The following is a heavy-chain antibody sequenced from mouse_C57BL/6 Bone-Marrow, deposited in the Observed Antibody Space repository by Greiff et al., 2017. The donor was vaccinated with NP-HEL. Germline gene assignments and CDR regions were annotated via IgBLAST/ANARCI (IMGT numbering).Heavy chain of an antibody. CDR3: VRSNAWFAY. Sequence: GGGLVQPKGSLKLSCAASGFSFNTYAMNWVRQAPGKGLEWVARIRSKSNNYATYYADSVKDRFTISRDDSESMLYLQMNNLKTEDTAMYYCVRSNAWFAYWGQGTLVTVSA. CDR2: IRSKSNNYAT. D-gene: IGHD2-5*01. J-gene: IGHJ3*01. CDR1: GFSFNTYA. V-gene: IGHV10-1*01.